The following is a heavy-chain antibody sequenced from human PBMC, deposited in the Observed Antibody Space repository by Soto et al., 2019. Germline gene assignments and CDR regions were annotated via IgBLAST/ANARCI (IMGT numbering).Heavy chain of an antibody. Sequence: PXGALRLSCPAAGFTLRSYWMHWVRQVPEKGLLWVSRIGEYGSTINYADSVKGRFTISRDNARNTLYLEMNSLRAEDTALYYCTRDIGGKGAYWGPGTLVTVSS. CDR1: GFTLRSYW. CDR2: IGEYGSTI. CDR3: TRDIGGKGAY. J-gene: IGHJ4*02. V-gene: IGHV3-74*01. D-gene: IGHD3-10*01.